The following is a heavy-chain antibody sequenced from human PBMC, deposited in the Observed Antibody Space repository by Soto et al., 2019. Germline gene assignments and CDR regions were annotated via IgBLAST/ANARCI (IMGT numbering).Heavy chain of an antibody. CDR2: ISAYNGNT. CDR3: ARAPKGGRPQYYFDY. Sequence: RASVKVSCKASGYTFTSYGISWVRQAPGQGLEWTGWISAYNGNTNYAQKLQGRVTMTTDTSTSTAYMELRSLRSDDTAVYYCARAPKGGRPQYYFDYWGQGTLVTVSS. D-gene: IGHD3-16*01. V-gene: IGHV1-18*04. CDR1: GYTFTSYG. J-gene: IGHJ4*02.